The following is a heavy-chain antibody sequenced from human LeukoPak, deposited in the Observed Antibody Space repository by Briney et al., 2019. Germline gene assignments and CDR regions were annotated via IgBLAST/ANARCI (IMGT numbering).Heavy chain of an antibody. V-gene: IGHV3-23*01. D-gene: IGHD4-17*01. CDR3: GKDPNGDYVGAFDF. CDR1: GFTFSDYA. CDR2: IKGTGGTT. J-gene: IGHJ3*01. Sequence: TGGSLRLSCAASGFTFSDYALTWVRQATGKGLEWISAIKGTGGTTYYADSVKGRCTISRDNSRNTVYLQMNSLRAEDTALYFCGKDPNGDYVGAFDFWGPGTMVTVPS.